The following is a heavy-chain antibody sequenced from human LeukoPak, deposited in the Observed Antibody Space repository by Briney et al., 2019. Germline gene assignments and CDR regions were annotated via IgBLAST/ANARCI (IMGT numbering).Heavy chain of an antibody. CDR3: ARGGIAAAPYDAFDI. Sequence: GASVKVSCKASGYTFTSYYMHWVRQAPGQGLEWMGRIIPILGIANYAQKFQGRVTITADKSTSTAYMELGSLRSEDTAVYYCARGGIAAAPYDAFDIWGQGTMVTVSS. V-gene: IGHV1-69*04. CDR2: IIPILGIA. J-gene: IGHJ3*02. D-gene: IGHD6-13*01. CDR1: GYTFTSYY.